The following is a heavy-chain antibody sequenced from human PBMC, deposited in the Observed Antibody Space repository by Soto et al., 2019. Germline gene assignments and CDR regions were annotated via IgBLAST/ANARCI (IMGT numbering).Heavy chain of an antibody. V-gene: IGHV3-64*01. CDR3: ARRARPDFYYMDV. CDR2: ISSNGVGT. D-gene: IGHD6-6*01. J-gene: IGHJ6*03. CDR1: GFTLSGYA. Sequence: EVQLAESGGGLAQPGGSLRLSCAASGFTLSGYAMDWVRQAPGKGLEYVSGISSNGVGTYYANSVQGRFTISRDNSKNTRYLQMGSLRPEDMAVYYCARRARPDFYYMDVWGKGTTVTVSS.